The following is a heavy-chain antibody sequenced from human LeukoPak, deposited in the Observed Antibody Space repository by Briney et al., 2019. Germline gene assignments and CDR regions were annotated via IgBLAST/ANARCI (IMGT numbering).Heavy chain of an antibody. Sequence: ASVKVSCKASGYTFTSYAISWVRQAPGQGLEWMGWISAYNGNTKDAQKFQGRVTMTTDTSSSTAYMELRSLRSDDTAVYYCARVLQYSSSWYYFDYWGQGTLVTVSS. V-gene: IGHV1-18*01. D-gene: IGHD6-13*01. CDR2: ISAYNGNT. CDR1: GYTFTSYA. J-gene: IGHJ4*02. CDR3: ARVLQYSSSWYYFDY.